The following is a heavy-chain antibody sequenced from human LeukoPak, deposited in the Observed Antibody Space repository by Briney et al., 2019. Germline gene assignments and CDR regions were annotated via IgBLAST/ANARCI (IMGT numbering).Heavy chain of an antibody. J-gene: IGHJ6*03. D-gene: IGHD3-9*01. Sequence: ASVKVSCRASGYTFTSYDINWVRQATGQGLEWMGWMNPNSGNTGYAQKFQGRVTMTRNTSISTAYMELSSLRSEDTAVYYCATAVTVRRYFDWLLPYYYYYMDVWGKGTTVTVSS. V-gene: IGHV1-8*01. CDR3: ATAVTVRRYFDWLLPYYYYYMDV. CDR2: MNPNSGNT. CDR1: GYTFTSYD.